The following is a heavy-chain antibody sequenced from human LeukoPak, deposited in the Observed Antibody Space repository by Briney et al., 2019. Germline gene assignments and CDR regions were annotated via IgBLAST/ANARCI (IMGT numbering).Heavy chain of an antibody. D-gene: IGHD3/OR15-3a*01. Sequence: ESGRALVNPTQPLTLTFTFSGFSLSTSGMCVSWIRQPLVKALEWFALIDWDDDKYYSTSLKTRLTISKDTSKNQVVLTMTNMDPVDTATYYCARIPPHFVDLVDVWGQGTTVTVSS. CDR1: GFSLSTSGMC. V-gene: IGHV2-70*01. CDR3: ARIPPHFVDLVDV. J-gene: IGHJ6*02. CDR2: IDWDDDK.